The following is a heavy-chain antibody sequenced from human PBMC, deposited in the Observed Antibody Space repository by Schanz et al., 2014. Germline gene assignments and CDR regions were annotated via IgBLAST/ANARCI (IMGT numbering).Heavy chain of an antibody. J-gene: IGHJ2*01. CDR1: GFTFSSYS. Sequence: EVQLVESGGGLVQPGGSLRLSCAASGFTFSSYSMNWVRQAPGKGLEWVSYISSSSSTRYYADSVKGRFTISRDNAKNSLFLQMKSLRADDTAVYYCARNRGSGGQNWYFDRWGRGTLVTVSS. CDR2: ISSSSSTR. V-gene: IGHV3-48*04. D-gene: IGHD1-26*01. CDR3: ARNRGSGGQNWYFDR.